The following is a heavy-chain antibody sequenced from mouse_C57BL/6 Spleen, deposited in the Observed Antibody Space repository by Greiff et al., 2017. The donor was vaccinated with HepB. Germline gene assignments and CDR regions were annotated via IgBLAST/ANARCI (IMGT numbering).Heavy chain of an antibody. CDR3: TRKTTVVATDY. V-gene: IGHV1-15*01. Sequence: VKLMESGAELVRPGASVTLSCKASGYTFTDYEMHWVKQTPVHGLEWIGAIDPETGGTAYNQKFKGKAILTADKSSSTAYMELRSLTSEDSAVYYCTRKTTVVATDYWGQGTTLTVSS. D-gene: IGHD1-1*01. CDR2: IDPETGGT. CDR1: GYTFTDYE. J-gene: IGHJ2*01.